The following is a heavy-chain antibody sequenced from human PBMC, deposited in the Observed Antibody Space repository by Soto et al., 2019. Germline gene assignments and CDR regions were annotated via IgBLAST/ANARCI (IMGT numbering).Heavy chain of an antibody. CDR3: ARDLASSGWYSNDAFDI. J-gene: IGHJ3*02. CDR2: IIPIFGTA. CDR1: GGTFSSYA. V-gene: IGHV1-69*01. D-gene: IGHD6-19*01. Sequence: QVQLVQSGAEVKKPGSSVKVSCKASGGTFSSYAISWVRQAPGQGLEWMGGIIPIFGTANYAQKFQGRVTITADESTRTAYMELSSLRSEDTAVYYCARDLASSGWYSNDAFDIWGQGTMVTVSS.